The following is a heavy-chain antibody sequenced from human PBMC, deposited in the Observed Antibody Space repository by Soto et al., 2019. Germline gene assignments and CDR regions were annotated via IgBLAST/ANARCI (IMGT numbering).Heavy chain of an antibody. J-gene: IGHJ6*02. CDR1: GGSFSGYY. CDR3: ARGRRLFLEWLQDIPPWATAPYGMDV. V-gene: IGHV4-34*01. D-gene: IGHD3-3*01. Sequence: SETLSLTCAVSGGSFSGYYWSWIRQPPGKGLEWIGEINHSGSTNYNPSLKSRLTISVDTSKNQFSLKLSSVTAAATAVYYCARGRRLFLEWLQDIPPWATAPYGMDVWGQGTTVTVSS. CDR2: INHSGST.